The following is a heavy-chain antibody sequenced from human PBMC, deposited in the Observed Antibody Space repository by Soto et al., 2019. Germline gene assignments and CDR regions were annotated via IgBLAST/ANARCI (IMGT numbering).Heavy chain of an antibody. J-gene: IGHJ6*04. CDR2: IYWDDDT. D-gene: IGHD6-13*01. CDR3: AHRQPIATMHF. CDR1: GFSLSTSGVG. Sequence: QITLKESGPTLVKPTQTLTLTCTFSGFSLSTSGVGVGWIRQTPGKALEWLALIYWDDDTRYSPSLKSRLTITKDTSKNQVVLTMTNMDPVDTATYAGAHRQPIATMHFWGKGTTVTVSS. V-gene: IGHV2-5*02.